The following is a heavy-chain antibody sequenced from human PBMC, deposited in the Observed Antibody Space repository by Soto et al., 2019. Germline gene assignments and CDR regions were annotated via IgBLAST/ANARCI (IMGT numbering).Heavy chain of an antibody. D-gene: IGHD2-2*01. Sequence: ASVKVSCKASGYTFTSYYMHCVRQTPGQGLEWMGIINPSGGSTSYAQKYQGRVTMTRDTSTSTVYMELSSLRSEDTAVYYSARAIVVVPAAHVAFDIWGQGTMVTVSS. J-gene: IGHJ3*02. V-gene: IGHV1-46*03. CDR3: ARAIVVVPAAHVAFDI. CDR2: INPSGGST. CDR1: GYTFTSYY.